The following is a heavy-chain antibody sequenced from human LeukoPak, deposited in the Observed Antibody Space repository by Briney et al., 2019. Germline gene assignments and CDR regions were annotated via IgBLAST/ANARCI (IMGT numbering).Heavy chain of an antibody. J-gene: IGHJ4*02. Sequence: SETLSLTCTVSGGSISSSSYYWGWIRQPPGKGLEWIGSIYYSGSTYYNPSLKSRVTISVDTSKNQFSLKLSSVTAADTAVYYCARGLNRITIFGVVDYWGQGTLVTVSS. D-gene: IGHD3-3*01. CDR3: ARGLNRITIFGVVDY. V-gene: IGHV4-39*01. CDR2: IYYSGST. CDR1: GGSISSSSYY.